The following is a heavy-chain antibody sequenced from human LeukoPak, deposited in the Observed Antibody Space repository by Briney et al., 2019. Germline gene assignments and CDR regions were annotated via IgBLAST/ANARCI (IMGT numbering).Heavy chain of an antibody. CDR1: GGSISSSSYY. J-gene: IGHJ5*02. CDR3: ARQLAGIFDP. V-gene: IGHV4-39*01. Sequence: SETLSLTCAVSGGSISSSSYYWGWIRQPPGKGLEWIGSIYYSGSTYYNPSLKSRVTISVDTSKNQFSLKLSSVTAAVTAVYYCARQLAGIFDPWGQGTLVTVSS. D-gene: IGHD3-10*01. CDR2: IYYSGST.